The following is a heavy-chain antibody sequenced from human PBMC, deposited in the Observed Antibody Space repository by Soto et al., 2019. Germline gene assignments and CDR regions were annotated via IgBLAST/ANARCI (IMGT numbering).Heavy chain of an antibody. D-gene: IGHD4-4*01. Sequence: SETLSLTCTVSGGSISSYYWSWIRQPPGKGLEWIGYIYYSGSTNYNPSLKSRVTISVDTSKNQFSLKLSSVTAADTAVYYCARVRATVTTGRSDYYYGMDVWGQGTTVTVS. J-gene: IGHJ6*02. CDR2: IYYSGST. CDR3: ARVRATVTTGRSDYYYGMDV. V-gene: IGHV4-59*01. CDR1: GGSISSYY.